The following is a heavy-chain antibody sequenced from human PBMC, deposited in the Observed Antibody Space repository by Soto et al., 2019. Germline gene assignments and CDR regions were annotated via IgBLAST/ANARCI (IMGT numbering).Heavy chain of an antibody. D-gene: IGHD3-3*01. CDR2: IYYSGST. V-gene: IGHV4-59*01. Sequence: PSETLSLTCTVSGGSISSYYWSWIRQPPGKGLEWIAYIYYSGSTNYNPSLKSRVTISVDTSKNQFSLKLSSVTAADTAVYYCARAREGFLEWSHGMDVWGQGTTVTVSS. CDR3: ARAREGFLEWSHGMDV. CDR1: GGSISSYY. J-gene: IGHJ6*02.